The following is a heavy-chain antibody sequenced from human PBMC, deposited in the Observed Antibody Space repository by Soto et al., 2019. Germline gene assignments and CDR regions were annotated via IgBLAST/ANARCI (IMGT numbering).Heavy chain of an antibody. D-gene: IGHD6-13*01. V-gene: IGHV5-10-1*01. CDR1: GYSFTTYW. J-gene: IGHJ3*02. Sequence: PRGSLKISCKGSGYSFTTYWISWVRQMPGKGLEWMGRIDPSDSYTNYSPSFQGHVTISADKSISTAYLQWSSLKASDTAMYYCARHIIAAAGIGAFDIWGQGTMVTVSS. CDR2: IDPSDSYT. CDR3: ARHIIAAAGIGAFDI.